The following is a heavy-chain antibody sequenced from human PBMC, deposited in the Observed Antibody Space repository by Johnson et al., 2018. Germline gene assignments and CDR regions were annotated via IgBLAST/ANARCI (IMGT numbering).Heavy chain of an antibody. CDR2: ISYDGHNK. D-gene: IGHD1-14*01. Sequence: VQLVETGGGVVQPGRSLRLSCAASQFTFSRHGMYWVRQAPGKGLEWLAFISYDGHNKHVAASVKGRFTISRDNSKNTLYLQMNSLKTEDTAVYYCAKDFMTTAAEYFQHWGQGTLVTVSS. CDR3: AKDFMTTAAEYFQH. J-gene: IGHJ1*01. V-gene: IGHV3-30*18. CDR1: QFTFSRHG.